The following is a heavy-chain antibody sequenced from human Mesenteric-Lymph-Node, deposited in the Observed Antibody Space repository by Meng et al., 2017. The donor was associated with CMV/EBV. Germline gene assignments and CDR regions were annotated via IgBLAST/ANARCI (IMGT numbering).Heavy chain of an antibody. CDR2: IIPIFGTA. CDR3: ARGDIVVVPAASYYYGMDV. CDR1: GGTFSSYA. V-gene: IGHV1-69*05. Sequence: SVKVSCKASGGTFSSYAISWVRQAPGQGLEWMGGIIPIFGTANYAQKFQGRVTITTDESTSTAYMELSSLRSEDTAVYYCARGDIVVVPAASYYYGMDVWGQGTTVTVSS. J-gene: IGHJ6*02. D-gene: IGHD2-2*01.